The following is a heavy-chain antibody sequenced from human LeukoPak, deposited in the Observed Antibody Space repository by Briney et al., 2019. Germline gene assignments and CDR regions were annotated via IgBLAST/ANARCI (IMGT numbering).Heavy chain of an antibody. V-gene: IGHV1-69*05. D-gene: IGHD3-22*01. Sequence: SVKVSCKASGGTFSSYAISWVRQAPGQGLEWMGGIIPIFGTANYAQKFQGRVTIITDESTSTAYMELSSLRSEDTAVYYCARLHYYDRSGWYFDLWGRGTLVTVSS. J-gene: IGHJ2*01. CDR2: IIPIFGTA. CDR1: GGTFSSYA. CDR3: ARLHYYDRSGWYFDL.